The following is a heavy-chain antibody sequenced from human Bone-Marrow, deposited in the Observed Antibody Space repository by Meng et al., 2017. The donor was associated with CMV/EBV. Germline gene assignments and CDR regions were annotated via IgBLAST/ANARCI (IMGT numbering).Heavy chain of an antibody. Sequence: FSGYYWRWIRQPPGKGLEWIGEINHSGSTDYNPSLKSRVTISVDTSKNQISLKLSSVTAADTAVYYCARGDWEYCSSTSCSRNWFDPWGQGTLVTVSS. V-gene: IGHV4-34*01. J-gene: IGHJ5*02. CDR1: FSGYY. CDR3: ARGDWEYCSSTSCSRNWFDP. D-gene: IGHD2-2*01. CDR2: INHSGST.